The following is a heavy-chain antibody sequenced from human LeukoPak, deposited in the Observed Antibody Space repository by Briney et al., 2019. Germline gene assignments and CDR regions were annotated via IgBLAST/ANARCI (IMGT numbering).Heavy chain of an antibody. V-gene: IGHV4-59*08. D-gene: IGHD4-17*01. CDR1: GGSISSYY. CDR3: ARVPPDYNDLHDALDL. Sequence: TPSETLSLTCTVSGGSISSYYWSWIRQPPGKGLEWIGYIYYSGSTNYNPSLKSRVTISVDTSKNQFSLRLTSVTAADTAVYYCARVPPDYNDLHDALDLWGQGTVVTVSS. CDR2: IYYSGST. J-gene: IGHJ3*01.